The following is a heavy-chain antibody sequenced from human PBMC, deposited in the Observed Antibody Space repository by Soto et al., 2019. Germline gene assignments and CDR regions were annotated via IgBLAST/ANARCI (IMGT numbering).Heavy chain of an antibody. D-gene: IGHD3-16*01. J-gene: IGHJ4*02. Sequence: QPGGSLRLSCAASAFTFSSYAMNWVRQAPGKGLEWVSTITGSGETTYYGDSVKGRFTISRDNSKNTLYLQMDNLTADDTAIYYCAKSQIGAAHYGDYWGQGTLVTVSS. CDR3: AKSQIGAAHYGDY. CDR1: AFTFSSYA. CDR2: ITGSGETT. V-gene: IGHV3-23*01.